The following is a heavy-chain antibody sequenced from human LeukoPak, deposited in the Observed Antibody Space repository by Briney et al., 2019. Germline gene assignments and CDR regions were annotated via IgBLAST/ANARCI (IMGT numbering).Heavy chain of an antibody. CDR2: INPSGGST. J-gene: IGHJ4*02. V-gene: IGHV1-46*01. Sequence: ASVKVSCKASGYTFTRYYMHWVRQAPGQGLEWMGIINPSGGSTSYAQKFQGRVTMTRDMSTSTVYMELSSLRSEDTAVYYCARATSPVDTAMVFDYWGQGTLVTVSS. CDR3: ARATSPVDTAMVFDY. CDR1: GYTFTRYY. D-gene: IGHD5-18*01.